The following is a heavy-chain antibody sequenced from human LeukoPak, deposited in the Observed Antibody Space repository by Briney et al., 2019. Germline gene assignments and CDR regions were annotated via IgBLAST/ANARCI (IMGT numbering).Heavy chain of an antibody. Sequence: SVKVSCKASGGTFSSYAISWVRQAPGQGLEWMGGIIPIVGTANYAQKFQGRVTITADESTNTAYMELSSLRSEDTAVYYCARAAAIGSWFDPWGQGTLVTVSS. J-gene: IGHJ5*02. CDR1: GGTFSSYA. CDR3: ARAAAIGSWFDP. V-gene: IGHV1-69*13. D-gene: IGHD2-2*01. CDR2: IIPIVGTA.